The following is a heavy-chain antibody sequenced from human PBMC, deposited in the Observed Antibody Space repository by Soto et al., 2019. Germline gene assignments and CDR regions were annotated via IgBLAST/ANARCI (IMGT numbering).Heavy chain of an antibody. V-gene: IGHV3-48*02. CDR1: GFTFSSYS. J-gene: IGHJ6*02. Sequence: PGESLKISCAASGFTFSSYSMNWVRQAPGKGLEWVSYISSSSSTIYYADSVKGRFTISRDNAKNSLYLQMNSLRDEDTAVYYCARVPVVDTAMVIPYGMDVWGQGTTVTVSS. D-gene: IGHD5-18*01. CDR3: ARVPVVDTAMVIPYGMDV. CDR2: ISSSSSTI.